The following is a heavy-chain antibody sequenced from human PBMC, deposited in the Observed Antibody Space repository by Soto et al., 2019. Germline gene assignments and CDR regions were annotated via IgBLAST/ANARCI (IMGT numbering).Heavy chain of an antibody. CDR2: IYHSGTT. V-gene: IGHV4-31*02. CDR1: GGSINSGGYY. Sequence: QVQLLLSGPGLVKPAETLSLNCTVPGGSINSGGYYWTWMRHHPGKGLEWLGNIYHSGTTHHNPSLEGRIFFSLDTSRSQVSLKVTSVTAADSAVYYCARGRGYSYQNYFDLWGLGVLVNVSS. D-gene: IGHD6-25*01. CDR3: ARGRGYSYQNYFDL. J-gene: IGHJ5*02.